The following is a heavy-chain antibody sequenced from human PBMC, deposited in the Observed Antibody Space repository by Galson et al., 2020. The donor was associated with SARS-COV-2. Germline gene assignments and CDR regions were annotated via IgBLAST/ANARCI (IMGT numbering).Heavy chain of an antibody. J-gene: IGHJ6*03. CDR2: IYPGDSDT. CDR3: ARFVGLLWFGTKNGYYMDV. D-gene: IGHD3-10*01. CDR1: GYSFTSYW. V-gene: IGHV5-51*01. Sequence: GESLKISCKGSGYSFTSYWIGWVCQMPGKGLEWMGIIYPGDSDTRYSPSFQGQVTISADKSISTAYLQWSSLKASDTAMYYCARFVGLLWFGTKNGYYMDVWGKGTTVTVSS.